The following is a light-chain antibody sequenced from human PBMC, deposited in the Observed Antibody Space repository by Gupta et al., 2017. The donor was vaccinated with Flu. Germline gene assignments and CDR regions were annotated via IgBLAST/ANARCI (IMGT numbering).Light chain of an antibody. CDR2: GES. CDR1: PSVSSSY. J-gene: IGKJ3*01. CDR3: QQYGSSPRFT. Sequence: EIVLTQSPGTLSLSPGERATLSCRASPSVSSSYLAWYQQKPGQAPRLLIYGESSRATGIPDRFSGSGSGTDFTLTISRLEPEDFAVYYCQQYGSSPRFTFGPGTKVDIK. V-gene: IGKV3-20*01.